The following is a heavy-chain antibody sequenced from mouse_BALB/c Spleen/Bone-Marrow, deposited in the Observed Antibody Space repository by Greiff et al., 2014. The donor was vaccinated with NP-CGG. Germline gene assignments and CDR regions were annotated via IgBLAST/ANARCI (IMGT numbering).Heavy chain of an antibody. Sequence: QVQLQQSGPGLVAPSQSLSITCTVSGFSLTSYGVHWVRQPPGKVLGWLGVIWAGGSTNYNSALMPRLSISKDNSKSQVFLKMNSLQTDDTAMYYCARGSYYEGAMDYWGQGTSVTVSS. D-gene: IGHD1-1*01. CDR1: GFSLTSYG. CDR2: IWAGGST. J-gene: IGHJ4*01. CDR3: ARGSYYEGAMDY. V-gene: IGHV2-9*02.